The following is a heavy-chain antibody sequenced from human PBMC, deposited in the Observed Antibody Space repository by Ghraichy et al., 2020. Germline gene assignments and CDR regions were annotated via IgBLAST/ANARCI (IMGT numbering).Heavy chain of an antibody. CDR2: IYYSGST. Sequence: SQTLSLTCTVSGGSISSYYWSWIRQPPGKGLEWIGYIYYSGSTNYNPSLKSRVTISVDTSKNQFSLKLSSVTAADTAVYYCAREARNYDSSGYYYVRDAFDIWGQGTMVTVSS. V-gene: IGHV4-59*01. CDR1: GGSISSYY. J-gene: IGHJ3*02. CDR3: AREARNYDSSGYYYVRDAFDI. D-gene: IGHD3-22*01.